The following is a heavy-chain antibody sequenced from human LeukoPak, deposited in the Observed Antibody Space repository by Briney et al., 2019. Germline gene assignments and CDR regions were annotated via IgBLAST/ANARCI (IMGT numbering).Heavy chain of an antibody. CDR3: AKAYYGSGSPDY. CDR1: GFTFSSYD. D-gene: IGHD3-10*01. CDR2: ISYGGSNK. Sequence: PGRSLRLSCAASGFTFSSYDMHWVRQAPGKGLEWVAVISYGGSNKYYADSVKGRFTISRDDSKNTLYLQMNSLRAEDTAVYYCAKAYYGSGSPDYWGQGTLVTVSS. V-gene: IGHV3-30*18. J-gene: IGHJ4*02.